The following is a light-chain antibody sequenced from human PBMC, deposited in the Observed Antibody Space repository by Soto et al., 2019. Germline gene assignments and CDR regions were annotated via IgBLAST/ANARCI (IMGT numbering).Light chain of an antibody. CDR2: ENN. J-gene: IGLJ1*01. CDR1: GSNIVARYE. CDR3: QSYDSSLSGYV. V-gene: IGLV1-40*01. Sequence: QSVLTQPPSVAEAPGQRVTISCTGSGSNIVARYEAHWYQQVPGTAAKRPSYENNNPPSGVPNRFSGSNSGTSASLAITGLQAEDEAEYYCQSYDSSLSGYVFGTGTKLPVL.